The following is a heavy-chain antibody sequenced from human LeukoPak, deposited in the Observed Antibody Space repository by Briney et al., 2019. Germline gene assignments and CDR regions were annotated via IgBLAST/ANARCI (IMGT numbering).Heavy chain of an antibody. Sequence: SVKVSCKASGGTFSSYAISWVRQAPGQGLEWMGRIIPIFGTANYAQKFQGRVTITTDESTSTAYMELSSLRSEDTAVYYCVSRGFGLGAFDIWGQGRMVTVSS. CDR1: GGTFSSYA. D-gene: IGHD3-10*01. CDR2: IIPIFGTA. J-gene: IGHJ3*02. V-gene: IGHV1-69*05. CDR3: VSRGFGLGAFDI.